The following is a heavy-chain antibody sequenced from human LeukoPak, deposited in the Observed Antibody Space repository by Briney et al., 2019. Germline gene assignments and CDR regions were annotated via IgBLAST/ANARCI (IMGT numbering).Heavy chain of an antibody. CDR1: GFTFSSHW. D-gene: IGHD6-13*01. Sequence: GGSLRLSCAASGFTFSSHWMSWVRQAPGKGLEWVANLKQDGSDKYYADSVKGRFTISRDNAKNSLDLQMNSLRAEDTALYYCAKDTDSSSWEYFDYWGQGTLVTVSS. V-gene: IGHV3-7*03. CDR3: AKDTDSSSWEYFDY. J-gene: IGHJ4*02. CDR2: LKQDGSDK.